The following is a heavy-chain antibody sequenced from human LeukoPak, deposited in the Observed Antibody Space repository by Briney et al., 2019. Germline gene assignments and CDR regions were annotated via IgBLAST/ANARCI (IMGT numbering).Heavy chain of an antibody. CDR1: GFTFSSYW. D-gene: IGHD3-22*01. CDR3: ARIPYSSSYLGAFDI. V-gene: IGHV3-74*01. Sequence: PGGSKRLSCAAAGFTFSSYWTHWVRQAQGKGLVWVSRINTDRSSTDYASSVKCRLTISRDNANNRLYLQMNSLRAEDTAVYYCARIPYSSSYLGAFDIWGEGTMVTVSS. J-gene: IGHJ3*02. CDR2: INTDRSST.